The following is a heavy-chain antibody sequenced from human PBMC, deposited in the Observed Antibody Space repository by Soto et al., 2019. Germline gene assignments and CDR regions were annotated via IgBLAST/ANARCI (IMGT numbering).Heavy chain of an antibody. Sequence: GASLKISCQGSGYSFASYWKGSVRQMHGNDLEWMGIIYPGDSDTRYSPSFQGQVTISADKSLRTAYLQWTSLKASDTALYYCARTRSFTLGFYYDGMDVWGQGTTVTVSS. J-gene: IGHJ6*02. CDR2: IYPGDSDT. CDR1: GYSFASYW. D-gene: IGHD6-6*01. V-gene: IGHV5-51*01. CDR3: ARTRSFTLGFYYDGMDV.